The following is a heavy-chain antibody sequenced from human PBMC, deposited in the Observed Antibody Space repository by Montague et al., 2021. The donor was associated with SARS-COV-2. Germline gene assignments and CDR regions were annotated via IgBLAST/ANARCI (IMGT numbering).Heavy chain of an antibody. D-gene: IGHD3-10*01. CDR3: ARDRGFGEDWFDP. J-gene: IGHJ5*02. V-gene: IGHV4-59*12. CDR1: GGSISRYY. Sequence: SETLSLTCAVSGGSISRYYWSWIRQPPGKGLEWIGYIYYSGSTNYNPSLKSRVTISVGTSKNQLSLNLSSATAADTAVYYCARDRGFGEDWFDPWGQGTLVTVSS. CDR2: IYYSGST.